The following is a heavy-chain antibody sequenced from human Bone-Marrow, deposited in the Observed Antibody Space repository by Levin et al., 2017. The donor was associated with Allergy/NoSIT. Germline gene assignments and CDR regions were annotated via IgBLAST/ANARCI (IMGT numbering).Heavy chain of an antibody. D-gene: IGHD6-13*01. Sequence: PGGSLRLSCAASGFTFSSYWMSWVRQAPGKGLEWVANIKQDGSEKYYVDSVKGRFTISRDNAKNSLYLQMNSLRAEDTAVYYCARDQRSWFSSTWFDPWGQGTLVTVSS. CDR3: ARDQRSWFSSTWFDP. J-gene: IGHJ5*02. V-gene: IGHV3-7*03. CDR2: IKQDGSEK. CDR1: GFTFSSYW.